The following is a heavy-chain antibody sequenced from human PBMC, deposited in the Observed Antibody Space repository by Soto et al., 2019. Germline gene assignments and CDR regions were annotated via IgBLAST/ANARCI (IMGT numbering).Heavy chain of an antibody. Sequence: QLVESGGGSVKPGESLRLSCEASGFTFIIAWVTWVRQAPGKGLEWVCRIKGTDAGGTADYAAPVKGRFIISRDDSKTTVYLQMNSLKTEDTAVYYCADTYLNYHQYYNVDVWGQGTTVTVSS. CDR2: IKGTDAGGTA. D-gene: IGHD5-18*01. CDR1: GFTFIIAW. CDR3: ADTYLNYHQYYNVDV. V-gene: IGHV3-15*01. J-gene: IGHJ6*02.